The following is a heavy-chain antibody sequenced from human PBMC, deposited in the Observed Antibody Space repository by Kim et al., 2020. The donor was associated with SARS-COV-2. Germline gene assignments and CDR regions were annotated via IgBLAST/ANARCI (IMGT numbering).Heavy chain of an antibody. V-gene: IGHV3-21*01. CDR1: GFTFSSYS. CDR2: ISSSSSYI. J-gene: IGHJ4*02. D-gene: IGHD2-15*01. CDR3: AREIVVVAAHFDY. Sequence: GGSLRLSCAASGFTFSSYSMNWVRQAPGKGLEWVSSISSSSSYIYYADSVKGRFTISRDNAKNSLYLQMNSLRAEDTAVYYCAREIVVVAAHFDYWGQGTLVTVSS.